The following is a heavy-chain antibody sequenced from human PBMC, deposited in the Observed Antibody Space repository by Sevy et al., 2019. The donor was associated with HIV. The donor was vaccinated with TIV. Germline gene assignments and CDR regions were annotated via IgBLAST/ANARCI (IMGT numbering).Heavy chain of an antibody. Sequence: GGSLRLSCAASGFSFSNSGMHWVRQAPGKGLEWVAACWFDGSVKYYKDSVKDRFTIFRANSRNTQYLQINSLRAEDTAVYYCARESPSDWYLDSWGQGALVTVSS. V-gene: IGHV3-33*01. D-gene: IGHD6-19*01. CDR1: GFSFSNSG. CDR2: CWFDGSVK. J-gene: IGHJ4*02. CDR3: ARESPSDWYLDS.